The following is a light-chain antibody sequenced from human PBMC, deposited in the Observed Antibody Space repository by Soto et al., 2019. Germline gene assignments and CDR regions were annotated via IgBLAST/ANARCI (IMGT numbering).Light chain of an antibody. Sequence: EIVLTQSPATLSLSPVERATLSCRASQSVSSYLALYQQKPGQAPRLLIYDASNRATGIPARFSGSGSGTDFTLTISSLEPEDFAVYYCQQRSNWPPWTFGQGTKVDI. J-gene: IGKJ1*01. V-gene: IGKV3-11*01. CDR1: QSVSSY. CDR2: DAS. CDR3: QQRSNWPPWT.